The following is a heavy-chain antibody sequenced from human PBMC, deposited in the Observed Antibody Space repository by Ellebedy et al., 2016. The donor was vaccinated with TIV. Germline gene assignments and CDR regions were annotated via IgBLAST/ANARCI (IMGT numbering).Heavy chain of an antibody. CDR3: ARDAFGSIDY. CDR1: GFSFSSYW. V-gene: IGHV3-7*01. Sequence: GGSLRLXCAASGFSFSSYWMSWIRQAPGKGLEWVANIKEDGSEKHYVGSVEGRFTISRDNVKHSLYLQMNSLRAEDTAMYYCARDAFGSIDYWGQGTLVTVSS. CDR2: IKEDGSEK. J-gene: IGHJ4*02. D-gene: IGHD3-3*01.